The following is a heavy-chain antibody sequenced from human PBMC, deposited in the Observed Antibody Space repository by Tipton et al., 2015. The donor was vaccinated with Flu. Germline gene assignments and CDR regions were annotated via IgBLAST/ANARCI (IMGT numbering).Heavy chain of an antibody. CDR1: ADSISSDYY. CDR3: ARRDYSNYVSDPKSWFDP. V-gene: IGHV4-38-2*02. J-gene: IGHJ5*02. Sequence: TLSLTCTISADSISSDYYWGWIRQPPGKGLEWIGNIFRTGTTYRNPSLKSRVTISIDRSKNQFSLNLFSVTAADTAVYYCARRDYSNYVSDPKSWFDPGARESWSPSPQ. CDR2: IFRTGTT. D-gene: IGHD4-11*01.